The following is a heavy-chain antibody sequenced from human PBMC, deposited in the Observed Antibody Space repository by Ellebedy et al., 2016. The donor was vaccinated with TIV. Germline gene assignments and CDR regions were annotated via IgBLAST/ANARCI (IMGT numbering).Heavy chain of an antibody. D-gene: IGHD1-26*01. Sequence: GGSLRLXXAASGFTFSSYGMHWVRQAPGKGLEWVAVIWYDGSNKYYADSVKGRFTISRDNSKNTLYLQMNSLRAEDTAVYYCARDYSGSYDRVGAPRYWGQGTLVTVSS. CDR2: IWYDGSNK. J-gene: IGHJ4*02. CDR3: ARDYSGSYDRVGAPRY. CDR1: GFTFSSYG. V-gene: IGHV3-33*01.